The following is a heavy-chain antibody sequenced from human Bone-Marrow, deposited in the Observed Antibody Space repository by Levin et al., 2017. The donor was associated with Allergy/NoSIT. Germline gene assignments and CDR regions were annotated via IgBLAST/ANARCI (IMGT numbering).Heavy chain of an antibody. Sequence: SETLSLTCSVSGGSLNSGGYYWSWLRQFPGKGLEWIGHIYYTGNAYYNPSLKSRVTVSVDTSKNQFSLKVTSVTAADTAVYYCARVGYDLVFDDWGQGTLVTVSS. CDR3: ARVGYDLVFDD. CDR2: IYYTGNA. CDR1: GGSLNSGGYY. V-gene: IGHV4-31*03. D-gene: IGHD5-18*01. J-gene: IGHJ4*02.